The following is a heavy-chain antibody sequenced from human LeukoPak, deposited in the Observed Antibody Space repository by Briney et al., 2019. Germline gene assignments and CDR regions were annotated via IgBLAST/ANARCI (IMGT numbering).Heavy chain of an antibody. J-gene: IGHJ4*02. CDR3: ARARHQYCTNGVCYYPDY. Sequence: SGGSLRLSCAASGFTFSSYWMSWVHQAPGKGLEWVANIKQDGSEKYYVDSVKGRFTISRDNAKNSLYLQMNSLRAEDTAVYYCARARHQYCTNGVCYYPDYWGQGTLVTVSP. V-gene: IGHV3-7*01. CDR1: GFTFSSYW. CDR2: IKQDGSEK. D-gene: IGHD2-8*01.